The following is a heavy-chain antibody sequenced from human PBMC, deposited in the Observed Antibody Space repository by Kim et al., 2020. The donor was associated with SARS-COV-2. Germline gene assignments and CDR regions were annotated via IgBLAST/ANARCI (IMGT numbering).Heavy chain of an antibody. CDR3: ARGMDYDYVWGSYRIDAFDI. CDR2: ISSSGSTI. V-gene: IGHV3-11*04. CDR1: GFTFSDYY. D-gene: IGHD3-16*02. J-gene: IGHJ3*02. Sequence: GGSLRLSCAASGFTFSDYYMSWIRQAPGKGLEWVSYISSSGSTIYYADSVKGRFTISRDNAKNSLYLQMNSLRAEDTAVYYCARGMDYDYVWGSYRIDAFDIWGQGTMVTVSS.